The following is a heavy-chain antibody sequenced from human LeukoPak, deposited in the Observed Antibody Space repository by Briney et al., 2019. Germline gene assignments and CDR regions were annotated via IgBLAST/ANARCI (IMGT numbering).Heavy chain of an antibody. V-gene: IGHV3-53*05. D-gene: IGHD6-6*01. CDR2: IYGGGST. J-gene: IGHJ4*02. CDR3: ARDKGTSYLSSFDY. Sequence: GGSLRLSCAAFGFTVSSNYMSWVRQAPGKGLEWVSVIYGGGSTYYADSVKGRFTTSRDNSKNTLYLQMNSLRAADTAVYYCARDKGTSYLSSFDYWGQGTLVTVSS. CDR1: GFTVSSNY.